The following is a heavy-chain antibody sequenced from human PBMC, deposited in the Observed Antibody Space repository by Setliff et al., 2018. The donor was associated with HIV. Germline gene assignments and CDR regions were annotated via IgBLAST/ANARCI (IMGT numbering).Heavy chain of an antibody. J-gene: IGHJ4*02. V-gene: IGHV4-59*01. CDR1: GFTFISYG. Sequence: GSLRLSCAVSGFTFISYGMYWIRQPPGKGLEWIGYIYYSGSTNYNPSLKSQVTISVDTSKNHFSLKLRSVTAADTAVYYCAQLGMVDDFDYWGQGTLVTVSS. CDR2: IYYSGST. CDR3: AQLGMVDDFDY. D-gene: IGHD1-1*01.